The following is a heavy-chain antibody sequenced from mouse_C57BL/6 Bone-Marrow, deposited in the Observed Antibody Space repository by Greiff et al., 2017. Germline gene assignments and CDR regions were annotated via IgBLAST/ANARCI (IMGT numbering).Heavy chain of an antibody. J-gene: IGHJ2*01. CDR2: IDPSDSYT. D-gene: IGHD1-1*01. Sequence: QVQLKQPGAELAMPGASVKLSCKASGYTFTSYWMHWVKQRPGQGLEWIGEIDPSDSYTNYNQKFTGKSTLTVDKSSSTAYMQLSSLTSEDSAVYYCAIITGTDYWGQGTTLTVSS. CDR1: GYTFTSYW. V-gene: IGHV1-69*01. CDR3: AIITGTDY.